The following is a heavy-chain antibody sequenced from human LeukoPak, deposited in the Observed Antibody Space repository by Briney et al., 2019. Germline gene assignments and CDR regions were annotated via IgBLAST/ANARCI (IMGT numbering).Heavy chain of an antibody. CDR3: ARAGGITYYFDY. CDR2: ISYDGSNK. CDR1: GFTFSSYA. Sequence: GRSLRLSCAASGFTFSSYAMHWVRQAPGEGLEWVAVISYDGSNKYYADSVKGRFTISRDNSKNTLYLQMNSLRAEDTAVYYCARAGGITYYFDYWGQGTLVTVSS. V-gene: IGHV3-30-3*01. J-gene: IGHJ4*02. D-gene: IGHD3-16*01.